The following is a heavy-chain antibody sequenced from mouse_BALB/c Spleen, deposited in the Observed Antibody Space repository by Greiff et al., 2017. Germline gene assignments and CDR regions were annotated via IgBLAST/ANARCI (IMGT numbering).Heavy chain of an antibody. J-gene: IGHJ4*01. Sequence: VQLQQSGAELARPGASVKLSCKASGYTFTSYWMQWVKQRPGQGLEWIGAIYPGDGDTRYTQKFKGKATLTADKSSSTAYMQLSSLASEDSAVYYCARGRDYGSYYYAMDYWGQGTSVTVSS. D-gene: IGHD1-2*01. CDR2: IYPGDGDT. CDR3: ARGRDYGSYYYAMDY. CDR1: GYTFTSYW. V-gene: IGHV1-87*01.